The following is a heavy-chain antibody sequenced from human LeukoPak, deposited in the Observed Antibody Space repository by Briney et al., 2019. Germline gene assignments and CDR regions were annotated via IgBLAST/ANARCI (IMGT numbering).Heavy chain of an antibody. D-gene: IGHD2-8*02. CDR2: ITASGGPT. V-gene: IGHV3-23*01. CDR3: ARAGGYWDY. CDR1: GFTFNTYA. J-gene: IGHJ4*02. Sequence: GGSLRLSCSASGFTFNTYAMSWVRQAPGRAMEWVSAITASGGPTYYADSVKGRFTISRDNSKNTLYLQMNRLRAEGTAVYYCARAGGYWDYWGQGTLVTVSS.